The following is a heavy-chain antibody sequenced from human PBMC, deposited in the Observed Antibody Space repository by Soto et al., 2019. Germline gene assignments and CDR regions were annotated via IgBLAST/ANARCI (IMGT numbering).Heavy chain of an antibody. J-gene: IGHJ6*02. CDR1: GFTFSSYS. Sequence: GGSLRLSCAASGFTFSSYSMNWVRQAPGKGLEWVSYISSSSSTIYYADSVKGRFTISRDNAKNSLYLQMNSLRAEDTAVYYCARDSTWGYYYYGMDVWGQGTTVTVSS. CDR2: ISSSSSTI. V-gene: IGHV3-48*01. D-gene: IGHD1-26*01. CDR3: ARDSTWGYYYYGMDV.